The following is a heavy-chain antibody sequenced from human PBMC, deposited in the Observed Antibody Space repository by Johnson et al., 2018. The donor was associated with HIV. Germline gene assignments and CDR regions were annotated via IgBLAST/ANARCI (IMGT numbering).Heavy chain of an antibody. CDR3: ARGHNGALDI. CDR2: LYRDGTT. Sequence: VQLVESGGGLVQPGESLRLSCVASGFTVSGDYMSWVRQTPRKGLEWVALLYRDGTTYYADSVNGRFVISRDDSKNTLYLYMNSLRAEDTALYYCARGHNGALDIWGQGTMLTVSS. V-gene: IGHV3-66*01. J-gene: IGHJ3*01. D-gene: IGHD2-8*01. CDR1: GFTVSGDY.